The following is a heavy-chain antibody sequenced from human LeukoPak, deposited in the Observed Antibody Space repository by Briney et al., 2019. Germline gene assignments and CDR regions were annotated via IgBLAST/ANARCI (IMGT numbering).Heavy chain of an antibody. CDR1: GYTFINYG. CDR2: ISAYNGNT. CDR3: SRDYYSGSYYGDY. Sequence: ASVKVSCKASGYTFINYGITWVRQAPGQGLEWMGWISAYNGNTNYAQKLQGRVTMIADTFTSTAYMVLGSLRSDDTAIYYCSRDYYSGSYYGDYWGQGTLVTVSS. V-gene: IGHV1-18*01. J-gene: IGHJ4*02. D-gene: IGHD1-26*01.